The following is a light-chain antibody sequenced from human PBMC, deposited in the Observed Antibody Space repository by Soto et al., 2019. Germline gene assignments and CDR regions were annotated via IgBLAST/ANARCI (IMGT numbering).Light chain of an antibody. CDR2: EVS. Sequence: QSALTRPASVSGSPGQSITISCAGTSSDVGGYNYVSWYQQHPGKAPKLMIYEVSNRPSGVSNRFSDSKSGNTASLTISGLQAEDEADYYCNSYTSSSTRVFGTGTKVTVL. V-gene: IGLV2-14*01. CDR1: SSDVGGYNY. J-gene: IGLJ1*01. CDR3: NSYTSSSTRV.